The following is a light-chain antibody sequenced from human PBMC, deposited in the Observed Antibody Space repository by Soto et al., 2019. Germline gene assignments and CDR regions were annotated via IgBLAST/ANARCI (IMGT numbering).Light chain of an antibody. CDR2: DVT. Sequence: QSALTQPASVSGSPGQSITISCTGTSSDVGGYKFVSWYQQHPGRAPKLIIYDVTNRPSGVSNRFYGSKFGNTASLTISGLQAEDEADYYCTSYANTNTPFVFGTGTKLTVL. V-gene: IGLV2-14*03. J-gene: IGLJ1*01. CDR3: TSYANTNTPFV. CDR1: SSDVGGYKF.